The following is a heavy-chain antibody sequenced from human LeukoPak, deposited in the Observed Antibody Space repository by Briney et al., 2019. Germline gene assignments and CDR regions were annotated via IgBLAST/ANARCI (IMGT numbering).Heavy chain of an antibody. D-gene: IGHD2-8*01. J-gene: IGHJ4*02. V-gene: IGHV3-23*01. CDR2: ISGSGGST. CDR3: APGGYCTNGVCYDFDY. Sequence: PGGSLRLSCAASGFTFSSYAMSWVRQAPGKGLGWVSAISGSGGSTYYADSVKGRFTISRDNSKNTLYPQMNSLRAEDTAVYYCAPGGYCTNGVCYDFDYWGQGTLVTVSS. CDR1: GFTFSSYA.